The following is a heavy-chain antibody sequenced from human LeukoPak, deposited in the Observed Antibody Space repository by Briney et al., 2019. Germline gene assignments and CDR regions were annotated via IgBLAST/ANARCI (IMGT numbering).Heavy chain of an antibody. CDR1: GFTFSSYA. Sequence: GGSLRLSCAASGFTFSSYAMSWVRQAPGKALEWVSAISGSGGSTYYADSVKGRFTISRDNSKNPLYLQMNSLRAEDTAVYYCAKDPGFRPHYNAFDIWGQGTMVTVSS. V-gene: IGHV3-23*01. CDR3: AKDPGFRPHYNAFDI. CDR2: ISGSGGST. J-gene: IGHJ3*02. D-gene: IGHD3-10*01.